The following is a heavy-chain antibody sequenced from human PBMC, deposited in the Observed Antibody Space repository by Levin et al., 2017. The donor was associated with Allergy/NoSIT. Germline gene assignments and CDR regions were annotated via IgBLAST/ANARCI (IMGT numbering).Heavy chain of an antibody. Sequence: GGSLRLSCAASGFTFDDYAMHWVRQAPGKGLEWVSGISWNSGSIGYADSVKGRFTISRDNAKNSLYLQMNSLRAEDTALYYCTKGRPYYFDYWGQGTLVTVSS. V-gene: IGHV3-9*01. CDR3: TKGRPYYFDY. J-gene: IGHJ4*02. CDR2: ISWNSGSI. CDR1: GFTFDDYA.